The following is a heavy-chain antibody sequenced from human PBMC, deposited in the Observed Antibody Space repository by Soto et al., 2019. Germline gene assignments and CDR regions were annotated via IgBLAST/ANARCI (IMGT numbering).Heavy chain of an antibody. CDR1: GGSISSYY. Sequence: LETLSLTCTVSGGSISSYYWSWIRQPPGKGLEWIGYIYYSGSTNYNPSLKSRVTISVDTSKNQFSLKLSSVTAADTAVYYCASSPNPDYYDSSGYHYWGQGTLVTVSS. CDR3: ASSPNPDYYDSSGYHY. J-gene: IGHJ4*02. CDR2: IYYSGST. D-gene: IGHD3-22*01. V-gene: IGHV4-59*01.